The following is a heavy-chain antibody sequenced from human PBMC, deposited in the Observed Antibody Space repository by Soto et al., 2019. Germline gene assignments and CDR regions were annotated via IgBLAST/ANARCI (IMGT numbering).Heavy chain of an antibody. D-gene: IGHD3-10*01. J-gene: IGHJ4*02. V-gene: IGHV1-69*01. CDR3: VREVQVHTPAFVY. CDR2: ISPMFGAA. CDR1: GGTFNTYA. Sequence: QVQLVQSGAEMKKPGSSVKVSCLSSGGTFNTYAMNWVRQAPGQGPEWMGDISPMFGAANYAPKFQGRVTITAEESTATSYMQLSSLTSEDTAVYFCVREVQVHTPAFVYWGLGTLVTVSS.